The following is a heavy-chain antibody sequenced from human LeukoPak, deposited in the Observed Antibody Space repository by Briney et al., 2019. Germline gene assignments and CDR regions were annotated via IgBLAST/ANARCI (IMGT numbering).Heavy chain of an antibody. Sequence: SETLSLTCTVSGGSISSYYWSWIRQPPGKGLEWIGYIYYSGSTNYNPSLKSRVTISVDTSKNQFSVKLSSVTAADTAVYYCARDRSDSSFDYWGQGTLVTVSS. CDR3: ARDRSDSSFDY. V-gene: IGHV4-59*01. D-gene: IGHD2-15*01. CDR1: GGSISSYY. CDR2: IYYSGST. J-gene: IGHJ4*02.